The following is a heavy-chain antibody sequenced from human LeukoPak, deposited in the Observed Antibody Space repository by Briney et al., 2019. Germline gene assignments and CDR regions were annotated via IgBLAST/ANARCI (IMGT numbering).Heavy chain of an antibody. CDR2: SNAGNGNT. Sequence: ASVKVSCKASGYTFTSYAMHWVRQAPGQRLEWMGWSNAGNGNTKYSQEFQGRVTITRDTSASPAYMELSSLRSEDMAVYYCARALGGSFDFDYWGQGTLVTVSS. D-gene: IGHD1-26*01. CDR3: ARALGGSFDFDY. CDR1: GYTFTSYA. V-gene: IGHV1-3*02. J-gene: IGHJ4*02.